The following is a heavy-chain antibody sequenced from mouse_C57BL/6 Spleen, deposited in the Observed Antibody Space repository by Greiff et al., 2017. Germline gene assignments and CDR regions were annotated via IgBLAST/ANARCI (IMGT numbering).Heavy chain of an antibody. CDR2: RSYDGSN. CDR3: AIDYYGSSYAMDY. CDR1: GYSITSGYY. Sequence: VQLQQSGPGLVKPSQSLSLTCSVTGYSITSGYYWNWIRQFPGNKLEWMGYRSYDGSNNYNPSLKNRISITPYPSKNQFFLKLNSVTTGDTTTYDCAIDYYGSSYAMDYWGQGTSVTVSS. D-gene: IGHD1-1*01. J-gene: IGHJ4*01. V-gene: IGHV3-6*01.